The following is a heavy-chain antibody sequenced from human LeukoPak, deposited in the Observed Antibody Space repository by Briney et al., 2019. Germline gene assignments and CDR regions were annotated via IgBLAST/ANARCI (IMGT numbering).Heavy chain of an antibody. CDR3: ARDYYDSSGYYNWFDP. V-gene: IGHV4-4*07. D-gene: IGHD3-22*01. CDR1: GGSISSYY. CDR2: IYTSGST. J-gene: IGHJ5*02. Sequence: SETLSLTCTVSGGSISSYYWSWIRQPAGEGLEWIGRIYTSGSTNYNPSLKSRVTMSVDTSKNQFSLKLSSVTAADTAVYYCARDYYDSSGYYNWFDPWGQGTLVTVSS.